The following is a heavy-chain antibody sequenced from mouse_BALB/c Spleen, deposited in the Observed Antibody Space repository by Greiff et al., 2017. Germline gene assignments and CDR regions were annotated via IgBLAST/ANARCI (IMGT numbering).Heavy chain of an antibody. CDR1: GFTFSSYY. Sequence: DVKLVESGGGLVKLGGSLKLSCAASGFTFSSYYMSWVRQTPEKRLELVAAINSNGGSTYYPDTVKGRFTISRDNAKNTLYLQMSSLKSEDTALYYCARQVYYYGSSGYFDYWGQGTTLTVSS. V-gene: IGHV5-6-2*01. CDR3: ARQVYYYGSSGYFDY. J-gene: IGHJ2*01. D-gene: IGHD1-1*01. CDR2: INSNGGST.